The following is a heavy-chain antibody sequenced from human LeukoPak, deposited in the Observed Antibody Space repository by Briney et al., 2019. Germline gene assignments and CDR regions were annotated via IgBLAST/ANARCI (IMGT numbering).Heavy chain of an antibody. CDR3: ASRTGGHYYYGMDV. V-gene: IGHV3-30*03. CDR1: GFTFSSYG. Sequence: LTGGSLRLSCAASGFTFSSYGMHWVRQAPGKGLEWVAVISYDGSNKYYADSVKGRFTISRDNSKNTLYLQMNSLRSEDTAVYYCASRTGGHYYYGMDVWGQGTTVTVSS. D-gene: IGHD3/OR15-3a*01. J-gene: IGHJ6*02. CDR2: ISYDGSNK.